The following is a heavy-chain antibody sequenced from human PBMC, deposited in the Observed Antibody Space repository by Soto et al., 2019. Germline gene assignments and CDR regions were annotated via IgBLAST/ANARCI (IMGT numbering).Heavy chain of an antibody. CDR1: GGSFSGYF. D-gene: IGHD3-3*01. J-gene: IGHJ4*02. CDR3: ARDLFGGHCLDY. Sequence: SETLSLTCAVYGGSFSGYFWGWIRQPPGKGLEWIGYVYYDGHTDYNPSLESRVTIAVDTSKNQFSLRLTSVTAADTAVYYCARDLFGGHCLDYWGQGALVTVS. CDR2: VYYDGHT. V-gene: IGHV4-59*01.